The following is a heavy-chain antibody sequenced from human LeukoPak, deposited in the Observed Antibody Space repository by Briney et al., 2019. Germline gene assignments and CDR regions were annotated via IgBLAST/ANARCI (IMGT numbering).Heavy chain of an antibody. Sequence: ASVKVSCKASGGTFSSYAISWVRQAPGQGLEWMGGIIPIFGTANYAQKFQGRVTITADESTSTAYMELSSLRSEDTAVYYCARAVPTRGYRYGWIDYWGQGTLVTVSS. J-gene: IGHJ4*02. CDR3: ARAVPTRGYRYGWIDY. CDR1: GGTFSSYA. CDR2: IIPIFGTA. V-gene: IGHV1-69*13. D-gene: IGHD5-18*01.